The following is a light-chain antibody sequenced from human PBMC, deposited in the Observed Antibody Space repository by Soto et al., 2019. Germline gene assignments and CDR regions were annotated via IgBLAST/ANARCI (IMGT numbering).Light chain of an antibody. Sequence: DIQMTQSPASVSASVGDRCTSTCRASQAIDSWLAWYQQKPGGAPKLLIFTGSLLHSGVPPRFSGSGSGTDFTLTISSLQPEDFATYYCQQTLSFPPTFGQGTKVDIK. CDR1: QAIDSW. V-gene: IGKV1-12*01. J-gene: IGKJ1*01. CDR2: TGS. CDR3: QQTLSFPPT.